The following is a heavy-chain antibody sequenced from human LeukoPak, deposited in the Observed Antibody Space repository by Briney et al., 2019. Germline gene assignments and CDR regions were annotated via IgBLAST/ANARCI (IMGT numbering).Heavy chain of an antibody. V-gene: IGHV3-33*01. CDR3: AREGCSSTSCYSNWFDP. J-gene: IGHJ5*02. Sequence: GGSLRLSCAASGFTFSSYGMHWVRQAPGKGLEWVAVICYDGSNKYYADSVKGRFTISRDNSKNTLYLQMNSLRAEDTAVYYCAREGCSSTSCYSNWFDPWGQGTLVTVSS. CDR1: GFTFSSYG. CDR2: ICYDGSNK. D-gene: IGHD2-2*01.